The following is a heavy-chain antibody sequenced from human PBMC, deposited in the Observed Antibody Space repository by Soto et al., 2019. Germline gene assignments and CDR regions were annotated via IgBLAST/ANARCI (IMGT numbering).Heavy chain of an antibody. Sequence: VLLQESGPGLLRPSETLSLTCTVSDDSFRGTGYYWSWIRQPLGKGPEWIGYTYYNGDTKYNPAVRSRVSMSEDTTKNQFSLRLSSGTAADTAVYFCAIGPADIDGWRTFDLWGRGILVTVSS. CDR1: DDSFRGTGYY. CDR3: AIGPADIDGWRTFDL. D-gene: IGHD6-19*01. CDR2: TYYNGDT. J-gene: IGHJ4*02. V-gene: IGHV4-61*08.